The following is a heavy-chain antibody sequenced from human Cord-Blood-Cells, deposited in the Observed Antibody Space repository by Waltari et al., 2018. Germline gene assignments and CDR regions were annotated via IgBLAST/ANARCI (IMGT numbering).Heavy chain of an antibody. CDR1: GRTFSSYA. D-gene: IGHD3-10*01. CDR2: VVPVFGTG. Sequence: QVQLVQSGAEVKKPGSSVKVSCKASGRTFSSYAISWVRQAPGQGIEWMGGVVPVFGTGNYAQKFQGRVTITAGESRSTAYMGLSSLRCEGTAVYYCARDRKYCYGSERYWFDPWGQGTLVTVSS. V-gene: IGHV1-69*01. CDR3: ARDRKYCYGSERYWFDP. J-gene: IGHJ5*02.